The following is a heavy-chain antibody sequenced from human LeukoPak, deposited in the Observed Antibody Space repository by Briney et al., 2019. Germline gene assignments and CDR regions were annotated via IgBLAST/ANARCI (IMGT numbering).Heavy chain of an antibody. D-gene: IGHD4-11*01. V-gene: IGHV4-59*01. Sequence: SETLSLTCIISGGSISSYYWSWIRQPPGKGLEWIGYIYYSGSTEYNPSLKSRVTISVDTSMNQFSLKLSSVTAADMAVYYCARGGWLNSFNYNFDYWGQGTLVTVSS. CDR1: GGSISSYY. CDR2: IYYSGST. J-gene: IGHJ4*02. CDR3: ARGGWLNSFNYNFDY.